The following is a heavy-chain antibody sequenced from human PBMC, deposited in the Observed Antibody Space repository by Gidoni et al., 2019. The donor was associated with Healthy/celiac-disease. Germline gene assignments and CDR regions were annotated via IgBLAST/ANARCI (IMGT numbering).Heavy chain of an antibody. J-gene: IGHJ4*02. CDR2: IYISGTT. Sequence: QVQLQESGPGLVKPSETLSLTCPVPGGSISSYYWCWIRQPAGKGLEWIGRIYISGTTNYNPSLKSRVTMSGDTSRNQFSLKLSSVTAADTAMYYCARDHGSSWPYFDYWGQGTLVTVSS. V-gene: IGHV4-4*07. CDR3: ARDHGSSWPYFDY. D-gene: IGHD6-13*01. CDR1: GGSISSYY.